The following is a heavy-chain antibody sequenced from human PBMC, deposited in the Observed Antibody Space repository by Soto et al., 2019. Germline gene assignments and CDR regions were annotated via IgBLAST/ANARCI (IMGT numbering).Heavy chain of an antibody. D-gene: IGHD2-8*01. CDR1: GYTFTSYG. J-gene: IGHJ3*02. CDR2: ISAYNGNT. V-gene: IGHV1-18*01. CDR3: ARDIVLMVYATIHDASDI. Sequence: QVQLVQSGAEVKKPGASVKVSCKASGYTFTSYGISWVRQAPGQGLEWMGWISAYNGNTNYAQKLQGRVTMTTDTSTSTAYMELRSLRSDDTAVYYCARDIVLMVYATIHDASDIWGQGTMVTVSS.